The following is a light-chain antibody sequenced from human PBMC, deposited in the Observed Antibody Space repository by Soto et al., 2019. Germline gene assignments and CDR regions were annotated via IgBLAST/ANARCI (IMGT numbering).Light chain of an antibody. V-gene: IGKV4-1*01. CDR2: WAS. J-gene: IGKJ1*01. Sequence: DIVMTQSPDSLAVSLGERATINCRSSQSVLHSSNNKNYLAWYQQKPGHPPKLFIYWASTRESGVPDRFSGSGSGTDFTLTISSLQAEDVAVYYCQQYYSSLRTFGQGTKVEIK. CDR3: QQYYSSLRT. CDR1: QSVLHSSNNKNY.